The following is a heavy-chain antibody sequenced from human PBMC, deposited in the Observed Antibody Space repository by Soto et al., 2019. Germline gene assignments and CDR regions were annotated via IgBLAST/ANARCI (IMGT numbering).Heavy chain of an antibody. CDR1: GFTFSSYA. CDR3: AKDRDSSGWYSYYYYGMDV. Sequence: QSGGSLRLSCAASGFTFSSYAMSWVRQAPGKGLEWVSAISGSGGSTYYADSVKGRFTISRDNSKNTLYLQMNSLRAEDTAVYYCAKDRDSSGWYSYYYYGMDVWGQGTTVTVSS. J-gene: IGHJ6*02. V-gene: IGHV3-23*01. D-gene: IGHD6-19*01. CDR2: ISGSGGST.